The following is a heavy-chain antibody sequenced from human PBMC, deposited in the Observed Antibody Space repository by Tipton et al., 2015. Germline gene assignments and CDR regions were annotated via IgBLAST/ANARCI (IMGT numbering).Heavy chain of an antibody. CDR3: ARGLTSSSNPYYFDY. CDR2: ISSASSYI. J-gene: IGHJ4*02. D-gene: IGHD2-2*01. Sequence: SLRLSCEAPGFTFSSYAMNWVRQAPGKGLEWVASISSASSYIYYAGSVKGRFTISRDNAKNSVYLQMDSLRAEDTAVYFCARGLTSSSNPYYFDYWGQGTLVTASS. CDR1: GFTFSSYA. V-gene: IGHV3-21*01.